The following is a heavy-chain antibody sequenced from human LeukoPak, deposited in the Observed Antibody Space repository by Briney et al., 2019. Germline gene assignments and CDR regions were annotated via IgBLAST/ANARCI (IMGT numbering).Heavy chain of an antibody. CDR1: GFTFSSYW. CDR3: AGVYCSGGSCSSYFDY. V-gene: IGHV3-7*04. CDR2: INQHGSEE. J-gene: IGHJ4*02. D-gene: IGHD2-15*01. Sequence: AGSLSFSCAASGFTFSSYWMSWVRQAPGKGLEWVANINQHGSEEYYVDSVKGRFTISRDNAKNSLYLQMNSLRAEDTAVYYCAGVYCSGGSCSSYFDYWGQGTLVTVSS.